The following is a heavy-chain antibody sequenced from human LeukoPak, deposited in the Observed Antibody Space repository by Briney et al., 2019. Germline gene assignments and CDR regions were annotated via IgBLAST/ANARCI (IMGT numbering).Heavy chain of an antibody. D-gene: IGHD6-13*01. CDR2: INWNGGST. J-gene: IGHJ4*02. CDR3: ARYSYTYSSSWYVDY. CDR1: GFTFGDYG. V-gene: IGHV3-20*04. Sequence: PGGSLRLSCAASGFTFGDYGMSWVRQAPGKGLEWVSGINWNGGSTGYADSVKGRFTISRDNAKNSLYLQMNSLRAEDTALYYCARYSYTYSSSWYVDYWGQGTLVTVSS.